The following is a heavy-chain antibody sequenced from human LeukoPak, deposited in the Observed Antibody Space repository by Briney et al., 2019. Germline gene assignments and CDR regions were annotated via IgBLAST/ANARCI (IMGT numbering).Heavy chain of an antibody. D-gene: IGHD3-22*01. CDR1: GFTVSNNY. J-gene: IGHJ4*02. V-gene: IGHV3-53*01. CDR3: AKAGYYYDSRGTYYFDY. Sequence: GGSLRLSCAVSGFTVSNNYMNWVRQAPGKGLEWVSIIYSGGRTYYADSAKGRFTISRDIFKNTLYLQMNSLRAEDTAVYYCAKAGYYYDSRGTYYFDYWGQGTLVTVSS. CDR2: IYSGGRT.